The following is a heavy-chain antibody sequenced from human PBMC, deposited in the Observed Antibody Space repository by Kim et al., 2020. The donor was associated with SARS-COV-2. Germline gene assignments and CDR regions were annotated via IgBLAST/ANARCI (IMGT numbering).Heavy chain of an antibody. CDR2: IYTSGST. V-gene: IGHV4-4*07. Sequence: SETLSLTCTVSGGSISSYYWSWIRQPAGKGLEWIGRIYTSGSTNYNPYPKSRVTMSVDTSKNQFSLKLSSATAADTAVYYCAGGGPHYDFWSGYPSFDYWGQGTLVTVSS. CDR3: AGGGPHYDFWSGYPSFDY. D-gene: IGHD3-3*01. J-gene: IGHJ4*02. CDR1: GGSISSYY.